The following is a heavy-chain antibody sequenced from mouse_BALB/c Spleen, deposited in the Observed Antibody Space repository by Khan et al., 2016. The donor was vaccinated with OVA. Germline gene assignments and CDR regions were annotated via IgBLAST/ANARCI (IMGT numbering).Heavy chain of an antibody. V-gene: IGHV3-2*02. CDR2: ISYSGNT. Sequence: SGPGLVKPSQSLSLTCTVTGYSITSDYAWNWIRQFPGNKLEWMGYISYSGNTKYNPSLKSRISVTRDTSKNQIFLQLNSVTAEDTATYYCAGVYGGDFDYWGQGTTLTVSS. J-gene: IGHJ2*01. D-gene: IGHD2-10*02. CDR3: AGVYGGDFDY. CDR1: GYSITSDYA.